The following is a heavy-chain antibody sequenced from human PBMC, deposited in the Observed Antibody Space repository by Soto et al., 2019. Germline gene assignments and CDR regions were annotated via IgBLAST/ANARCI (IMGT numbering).Heavy chain of an antibody. V-gene: IGHV3-23*01. J-gene: IGHJ3*02. CDR1: GFTFSSYA. D-gene: IGHD3-22*01. Sequence: GGSLRLSCAASGFTFSSYAMSWVRQAPGKGLEWVSAISGSGGSTYYADSVKGRFTISRDNSKNMLYLQMNSLRAEDTAVYYCAKADTDYYDSSGYYPEAFDIWGQGTMVTVSS. CDR3: AKADTDYYDSSGYYPEAFDI. CDR2: ISGSGGST.